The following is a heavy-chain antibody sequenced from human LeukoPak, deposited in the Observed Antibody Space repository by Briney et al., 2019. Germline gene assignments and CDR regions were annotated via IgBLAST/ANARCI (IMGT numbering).Heavy chain of an antibody. CDR3: ARGPRAASQFDY. V-gene: IGHV1-2*02. CDR1: GYTFTGYY. D-gene: IGHD6-25*01. J-gene: IGHJ4*02. CDR2: FNPNSGGT. Sequence: GASVKVSCKASGYTFTGYYMHWVRPAPGQGLEWMGWFNPNSGGTNYAQKFQGRVTMTRDTSISTAYMELSRLISDDTAVFYCARGPRAASQFDYWGQGTLVTVSS.